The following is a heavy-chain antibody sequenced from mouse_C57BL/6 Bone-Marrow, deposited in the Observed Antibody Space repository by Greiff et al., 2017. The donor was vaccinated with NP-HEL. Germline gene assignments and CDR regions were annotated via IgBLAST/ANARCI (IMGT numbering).Heavy chain of an antibody. D-gene: IGHD1-1*01. V-gene: IGHV1-81*01. CDR3: ARRSTTVVGWYFDV. J-gene: IGHJ1*03. CDR2: IYPRSGNT. Sequence: SGAELARPGASVKLSCKASGYTFTSYGISWVKQRTGQGLEWIGEIYPRSGNTYYNEKFKGKATLTADKSSSTAYMELRSLTSEDSAVYFCARRSTTVVGWYFDVWGTGTTVTVSS. CDR1: GYTFTSYG.